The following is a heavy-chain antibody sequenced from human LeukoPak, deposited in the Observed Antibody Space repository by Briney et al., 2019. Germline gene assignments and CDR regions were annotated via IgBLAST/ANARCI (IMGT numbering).Heavy chain of an antibody. CDR2: IYYSGST. D-gene: IGHD5-24*01. V-gene: IGHV4-59*08. CDR1: GGSISSYY. J-gene: IGHJ5*02. CDR3: ARHGDGYNLSSFLFDP. Sequence: SETLSLTCTVSGGSISSYYWSWIRRPPGKGLEWIGYIYYSGSTNYNPSLKSRVTISVDTSKNQFSLKLSSVTAADTAVYYCARHGDGYNLSSFLFDPWGQGTLVTVSS.